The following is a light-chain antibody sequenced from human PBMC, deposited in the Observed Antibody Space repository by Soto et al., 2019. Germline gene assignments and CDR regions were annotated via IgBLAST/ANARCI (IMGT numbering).Light chain of an antibody. V-gene: IGKV1-5*03. CDR2: KAS. CDR3: QQSYSTPPIT. CDR1: QSINIW. J-gene: IGKJ5*01. Sequence: DIQMTQSPSTLSASVGDRVTITCRASQSINIWLAWYQQKPGRAPKLLIYKASTLESGVPSRFSGSGSGTEFTLTISSLQPDDFATYYCQQSYSTPPITFGQGTRLEIK.